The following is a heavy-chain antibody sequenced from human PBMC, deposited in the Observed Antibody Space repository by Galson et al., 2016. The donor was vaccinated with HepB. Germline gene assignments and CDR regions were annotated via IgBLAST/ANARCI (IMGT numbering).Heavy chain of an antibody. D-gene: IGHD1-26*01. CDR1: GDSITNFY. V-gene: IGHV4-59*01. Sequence: SETLSLTCTVSGDSITNFYWSWIRQTPEKGLEWIGYIYYSGNTNYNPSLKSRVIISLDSSMRQVSLNLSSVTAADTAMYFCAREGIVGTTSPAFDLWGQGTMVTVSS. J-gene: IGHJ3*01. CDR3: AREGIVGTTSPAFDL. CDR2: IYYSGNT.